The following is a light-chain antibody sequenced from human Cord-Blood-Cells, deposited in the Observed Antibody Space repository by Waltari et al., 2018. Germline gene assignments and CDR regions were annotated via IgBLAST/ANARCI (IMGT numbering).Light chain of an antibody. CDR3: CSYAGSYTFV. CDR2: DVS. CDR1: SSDVGGYNY. Sequence: SCTGTSSDVGGYNYVSWCQQHPGKAPKLMIYDVSKRPSGVPDRFSGSKSGNTASLTISGLQAEDEADYYCCSYAGSYTFVFGGGTKLTVL. J-gene: IGLJ2*01. V-gene: IGLV2-11*01.